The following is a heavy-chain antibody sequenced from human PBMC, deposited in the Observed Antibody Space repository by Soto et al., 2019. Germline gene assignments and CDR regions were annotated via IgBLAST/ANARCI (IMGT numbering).Heavy chain of an antibody. J-gene: IGHJ5*02. Sequence: SETLSLTCSVSGGSISRYYWSWIRQPPGKGLEWIGYAYYSGDTGYNPSLQSRVTMAVDTSKNQVSLKLTSVTAADTAVYYCARDRSTYGGGGTGEVKENWFDPWGQGALVTVSS. V-gene: IGHV4-59*01. CDR3: ARDRSTYGGGGTGEVKENWFDP. CDR2: AYYSGDT. D-gene: IGHD2-8*01. CDR1: GGSISRYY.